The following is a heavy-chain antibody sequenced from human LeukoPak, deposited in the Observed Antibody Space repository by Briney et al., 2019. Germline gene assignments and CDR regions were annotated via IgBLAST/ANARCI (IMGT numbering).Heavy chain of an antibody. CDR2: IIPIFGTA. D-gene: IGHD3-10*01. CDR3: ARSYGSGRYYTSRSATMSF. CDR1: GGTFSIYT. V-gene: IGHV1-69*13. Sequence: SVTLSCTASGGTFSIYTISWVRQAPGQGLEWMGGIIPIFGTANYTQKFQGRVTITADESTTTAYMELSSLRSEDTAVYSCARSYGSGRYYTSRSATMSFWGQGTLVTVSS. J-gene: IGHJ4*02.